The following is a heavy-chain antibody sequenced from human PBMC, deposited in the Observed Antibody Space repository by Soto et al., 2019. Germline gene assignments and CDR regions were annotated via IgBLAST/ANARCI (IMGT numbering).Heavy chain of an antibody. Sequence: GGSLRLSCAASGFTFSDYYMSWIRQAPGKGLEWVSYISSSGSTIYYADSVKGRFTISRDNAKNSLYLQMNSLRAEHTAVYSSAEDSPVNPIVATKCCAFDIWGQGTMVTVSS. D-gene: IGHD5-12*01. CDR3: AEDSPVNPIVATKCCAFDI. J-gene: IGHJ3*02. CDR2: ISSSGSTI. CDR1: GFTFSDYY. V-gene: IGHV3-11*01.